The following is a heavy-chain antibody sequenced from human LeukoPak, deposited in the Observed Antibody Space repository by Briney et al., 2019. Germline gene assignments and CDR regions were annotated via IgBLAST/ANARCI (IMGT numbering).Heavy chain of an antibody. CDR3: AKGDYGILTGYYMPDYFDY. V-gene: IGHV3-30*02. CDR2: IRYDGSNK. Sequence: GGSLRLSCAASGFTFSSYGMHWVRQAPGKGLEWVAFIRYDGSNKYYADSVKGRFTISRDNSKNTLYLQMNSLRAEDTAVYYCAKGDYGILTGYYMPDYFDYWGQGTLVTVSS. CDR1: GFTFSSYG. J-gene: IGHJ4*02. D-gene: IGHD3-9*01.